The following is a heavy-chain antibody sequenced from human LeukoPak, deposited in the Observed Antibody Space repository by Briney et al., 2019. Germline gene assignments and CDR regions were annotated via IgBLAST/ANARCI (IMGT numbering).Heavy chain of an antibody. V-gene: IGHV6-1*01. J-gene: IGHJ6*02. CDR3: ARDAPSPTGYYYYGMDV. CDR1: GDSVSSNSAA. Sequence: SQTLSLTCAISGDSVSSNSAAWNWIRQSPSRGLECLGRTYYRSKWYNDYAVSVKSRITINPDTSKNQFSLQLNSVTPEDTAVYYCARDAPSPTGYYYYGMDVWGQGTTVTVSS. CDR2: TYYRSKWYN. D-gene: IGHD3-9*01.